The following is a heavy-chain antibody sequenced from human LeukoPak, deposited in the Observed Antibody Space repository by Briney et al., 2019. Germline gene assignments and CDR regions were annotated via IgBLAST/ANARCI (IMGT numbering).Heavy chain of an antibody. V-gene: IGHV7-4-1*02. CDR1: GYTFTSHY. D-gene: IGHD2-2*01. CDR3: ARVPFVVVGVTGNWFDP. J-gene: IGHJ5*02. Sequence: ASVKVSCKASGYTFTSHYMHWVRQAPGQGLEWMGWINTNTGNPTYAQGFTGRFVFSLDTFVSTAYLQISSLKADDTAVYYCARVPFVVVGVTGNWFDPWGQGTLVTVSS. CDR2: INTNTGNP.